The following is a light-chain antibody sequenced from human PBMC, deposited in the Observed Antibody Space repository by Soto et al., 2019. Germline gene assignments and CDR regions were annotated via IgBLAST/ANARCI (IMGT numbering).Light chain of an antibody. CDR2: GAS. V-gene: IGKV3-15*01. CDR3: QQYGSLPLT. J-gene: IGKJ4*01. Sequence: EIVMTQSPATLSVSPGERATLSCRASQSVSSNLAWYQQKPGQAPRLLIYGASTGATGIPARFSGSGSGTEFTLTISSLQSEDFAVYCCQQYGSLPLTFCGGTKV. CDR1: QSVSSN.